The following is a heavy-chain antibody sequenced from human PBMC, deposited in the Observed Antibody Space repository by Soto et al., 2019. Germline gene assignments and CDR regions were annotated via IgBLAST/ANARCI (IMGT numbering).Heavy chain of an antibody. J-gene: IGHJ4*02. V-gene: IGHV4-34*01. D-gene: IGHD2-21*02. CDR3: AISPTVILGDY. Sequence: SETLSLTCSVSGGSFNVNYWTWIRQPPGKGLEWIGEINLSGGTNYNPSLKRRVTISVDTSTNQFSLRLSSVTAADTAVYYCAISPTVILGDYWGQGTLVTVSS. CDR2: INLSGGT. CDR1: GGSFNVNY.